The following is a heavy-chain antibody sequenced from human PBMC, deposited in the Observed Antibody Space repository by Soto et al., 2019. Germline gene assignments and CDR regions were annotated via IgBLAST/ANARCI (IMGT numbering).Heavy chain of an antibody. CDR3: TKSRRGILMVYGFGGMDF. D-gene: IGHD2-8*01. J-gene: IGHJ6*02. CDR1: GFTFSRYS. CDR2: IGGYSNCI. V-gene: IGHV3-21*04. Sequence: GGSLRLSYAASGFTFSRYSMNWVRQAPGKGLEWVSSIGGYSNCIYYADSVKGRFIISRDSASSTLYLQMNNLRGEDTAVYFCTKSRRGILMVYGFGGMDFWGQGTTVTFSS.